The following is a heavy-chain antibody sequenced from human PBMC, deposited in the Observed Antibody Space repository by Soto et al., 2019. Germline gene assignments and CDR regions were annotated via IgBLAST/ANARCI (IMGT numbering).Heavy chain of an antibody. Sequence: SETLSLTCTVSGDSINNDYSTWIRQPPGEGREWSGWIFNIGSTSYNYSLKSRLTISMDTYKNQFSLKLKSVTVAATDVYYYARGTKYYYKGMDVWGQGTPVTVSS. CDR3: ARGTKYYYKGMDV. J-gene: IGHJ6*02. CDR2: IFNIGST. CDR1: GDSINNDY. V-gene: IGHV4-59*01.